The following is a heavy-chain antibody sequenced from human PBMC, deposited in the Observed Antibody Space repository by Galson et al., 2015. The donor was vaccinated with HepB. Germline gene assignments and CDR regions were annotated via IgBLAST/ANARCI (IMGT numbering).Heavy chain of an antibody. V-gene: IGHV3-23*01. Sequence: SLRLSCAASGFTFSSYAMSWVRQAPGKGLEWVSAISGSGGSTYYADSVKGRFTISRDNSKNTLFLQMNSLRAEDTAVYYCANGVLVPAAIPHDYWGQGTLVTVSS. D-gene: IGHD2-2*01. CDR1: GFTFSSYA. CDR2: ISGSGGST. J-gene: IGHJ4*02. CDR3: ANGVLVPAAIPHDY.